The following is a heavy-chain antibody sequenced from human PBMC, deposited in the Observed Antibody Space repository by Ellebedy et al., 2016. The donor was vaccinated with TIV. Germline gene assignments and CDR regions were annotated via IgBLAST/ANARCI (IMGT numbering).Heavy chain of an antibody. CDR2: ISGRGTGT. Sequence: GESLKISCAASGFTFSSCAMSWVRQAPGKGLEWVSAISGRGTGTYYADSVKGRFTISRDNSKNTLYLQLTSLRAEDTAVYYCTKHPATITDFWGAYFPGRDYWGQGTLVTVSS. D-gene: IGHD3-3*01. CDR1: GFTFSSCA. J-gene: IGHJ4*02. CDR3: TKHPATITDFWGAYFPGRDY. V-gene: IGHV3-23*01.